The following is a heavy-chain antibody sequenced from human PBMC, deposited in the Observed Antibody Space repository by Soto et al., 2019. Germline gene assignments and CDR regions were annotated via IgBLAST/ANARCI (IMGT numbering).Heavy chain of an antibody. CDR2: INHSGST. D-gene: IGHD3-3*01. CDR1: GGSISSYY. V-gene: IGHV4-34*01. J-gene: IGHJ5*02. Sequence: ETLSLTCTVSGGSISSYYWSWIRQPPGKGLEWIGEINHSGSTNYNPSLKSRVTISVDTSKNQFSLKLSSVTAADTAVYYCARRSSGYDFWSGRRANWFDPWGQGTLVTVSS. CDR3: ARRSSGYDFWSGRRANWFDP.